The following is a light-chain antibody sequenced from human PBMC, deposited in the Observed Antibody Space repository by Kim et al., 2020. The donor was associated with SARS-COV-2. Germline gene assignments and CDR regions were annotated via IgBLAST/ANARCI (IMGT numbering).Light chain of an antibody. Sequence: VSPGPTASITCSGDKLGYKYACWYQQKPGQSPVLVIYQDSKRPSGIPERFSGSNSGNTATLTISGTQAMDEADYYCQAWDSSTVVFGGGTQLTVL. CDR2: QDS. CDR3: QAWDSSTVV. CDR1: KLGYKY. J-gene: IGLJ2*01. V-gene: IGLV3-1*01.